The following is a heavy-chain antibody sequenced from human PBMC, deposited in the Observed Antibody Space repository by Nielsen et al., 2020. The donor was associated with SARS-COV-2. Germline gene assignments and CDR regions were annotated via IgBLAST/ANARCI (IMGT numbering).Heavy chain of an antibody. D-gene: IGHD3-10*01. Sequence: GGSLRLSCAASGFTFSSYAMTWVRQAPGKGLEWVSSITAGDTTYYAESVKGRFTISRHNSKNTLYLQMNSLRAEDTAVYYCARDSELGGSGSIWGQGTLVTVSS. CDR1: GFTFSSYA. V-gene: IGHV3-23*01. CDR3: ARDSELGGSGSI. CDR2: ITAGDTT. J-gene: IGHJ4*02.